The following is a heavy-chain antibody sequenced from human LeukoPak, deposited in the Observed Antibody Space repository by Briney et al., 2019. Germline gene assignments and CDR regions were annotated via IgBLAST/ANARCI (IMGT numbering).Heavy chain of an antibody. CDR1: GFTFSSYG. CDR3: AKGYSSSWSDDAFDI. V-gene: IGHV3-33*06. CDR2: IWYDGSNK. D-gene: IGHD6-13*01. J-gene: IGHJ3*02. Sequence: GRSLRLSCAASGFTFSSYGMHWVRQAPGKGLEWVAVIWYDGSNKYYADSVKGRFTISRDNSKNTLYLQMNSLRAEDTAVYYCAKGYSSSWSDDAFDIWGQGTMVTVSS.